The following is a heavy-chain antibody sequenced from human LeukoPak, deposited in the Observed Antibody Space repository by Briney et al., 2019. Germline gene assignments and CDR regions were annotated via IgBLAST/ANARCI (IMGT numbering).Heavy chain of an antibody. CDR2: IYYSGST. Sequence: SETLSPTCTVSGGSISTSGWTWIRQPPGKGLEWIGDIYYSGSTSYNPSLKSRITISRDTSTKQVSLKVTSVTAADTGAYYCARLGRVAAAGPYYDYYSLDVWGQGTTVTVSS. J-gene: IGHJ6*02. CDR3: ARLGRVAAAGPYYDYYSLDV. D-gene: IGHD6-25*01. V-gene: IGHV4-59*08. CDR1: GGSISTSG.